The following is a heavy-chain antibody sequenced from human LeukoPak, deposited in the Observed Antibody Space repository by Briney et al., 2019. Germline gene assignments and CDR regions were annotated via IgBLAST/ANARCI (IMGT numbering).Heavy chain of an antibody. CDR3: ARQIYSGWYFGGKASQSPFDY. CDR1: GGSISSSSYY. D-gene: IGHD6-19*01. V-gene: IGHV4-39*01. CDR2: IYYSGST. Sequence: PSETLSLTCTVSGGSISSSSYYWGWIRQPPGKGLEWIGSIYYSGSTYYNPSLKSRVTISVDTSKNQFSLKLSSVTAADTAVYYCARQIYSGWYFGGKASQSPFDYWGQGTLVTVSS. J-gene: IGHJ4*02.